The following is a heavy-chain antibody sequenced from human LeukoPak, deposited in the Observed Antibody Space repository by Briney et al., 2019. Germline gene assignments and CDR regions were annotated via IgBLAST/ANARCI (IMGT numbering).Heavy chain of an antibody. V-gene: IGHV3-64D*06. CDR1: GFAFSSYA. CDR2: ISSNGGST. J-gene: IGHJ4*02. D-gene: IGHD3-9*01. CDR3: VKGFYDILTAYWGGGDY. Sequence: GESLRLSCAAFGFAFSSYAMHWVRQAPGKGLEYVSAISSNGGSTYYADSVKGRFTISRDNSKNTLYLQMSSLRADDTAVYYCVKGFYDILTAYWGGGDYWGQGTLVTVSS.